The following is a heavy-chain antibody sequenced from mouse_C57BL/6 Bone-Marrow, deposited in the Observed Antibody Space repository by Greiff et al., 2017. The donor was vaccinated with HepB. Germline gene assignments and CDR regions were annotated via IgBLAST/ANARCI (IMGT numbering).Heavy chain of an antibody. V-gene: IGHV5-6*02. J-gene: IGHJ3*01. Sequence: DVMLVESGGDLVKPGGSLKLSCAASGFTFSSYGMSWVRQTPDKRLEWVATISSGGSYTYYPDSVKGRFTISRDNAKNTLYLQMSSLKSEDTAMYYCARDDYDKSGFAYWGQGTLVTVSA. CDR2: ISSGGSYT. CDR1: GFTFSSYG. CDR3: ARDDYDKSGFAY. D-gene: IGHD2-4*01.